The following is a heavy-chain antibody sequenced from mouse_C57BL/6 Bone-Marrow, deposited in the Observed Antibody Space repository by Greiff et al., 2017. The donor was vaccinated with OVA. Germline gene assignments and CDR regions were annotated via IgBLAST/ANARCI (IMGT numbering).Heavy chain of an antibody. CDR3: ARGNTSAWWAY. J-gene: IGHJ3*01. CDR2: ILPGSGST. Sequence: VQGVESGAELMKPGASVKLSCKAPGYTFTGYWIAWVKQRPGHGLEWIGEILPGSGSTNYNEKFKGKATFTADTSSNTAYMQLSSLTTEDSAIDDCARGNTSAWWAYWGQGTRVTVSA. CDR1: GYTFTGYW. V-gene: IGHV1-9*01. D-gene: IGHD5-2*01.